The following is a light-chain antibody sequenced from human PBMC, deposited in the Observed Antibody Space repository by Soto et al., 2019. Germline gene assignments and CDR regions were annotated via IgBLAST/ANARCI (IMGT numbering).Light chain of an antibody. V-gene: IGKV3D-20*02. CDR3: QQRSNWPPIT. J-gene: IGKJ5*01. Sequence: EIVLTQSPGTLSLSPGERATLSCRASQIVSSNYLAWYQQKPGQAPRLLIYGASSRATGIPARFSGSGSGTDFTLTISSLEPEDFAVYYCQQRSNWPPITFGQGTRLEIK. CDR2: GAS. CDR1: QIVSSNY.